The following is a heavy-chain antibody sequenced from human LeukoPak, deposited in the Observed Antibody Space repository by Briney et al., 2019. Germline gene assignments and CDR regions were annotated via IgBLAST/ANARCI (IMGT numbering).Heavy chain of an antibody. Sequence: PETLSLTCAVSGGSISSSNWWSWVRQPPGKGLEWIGEINHSGSTNYNPSLKSRVTISVDTSKNQFSLKLSSVTAADTAVYYCARGVYYFGSGSYLIWGLGTMVTVSS. CDR1: GGSISSSNW. D-gene: IGHD3-10*01. V-gene: IGHV4-4*03. J-gene: IGHJ3*02. CDR3: ARGVYYFGSGSYLI. CDR2: INHSGST.